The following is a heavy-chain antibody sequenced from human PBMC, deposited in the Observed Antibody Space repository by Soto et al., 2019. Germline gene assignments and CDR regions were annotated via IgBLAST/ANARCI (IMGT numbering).Heavy chain of an antibody. D-gene: IGHD1-1*01. V-gene: IGHV4-31*02. J-gene: IGHJ4*02. CDR2: IYYSGTT. Sequence: TLSVTCTVSVGSITTGGYYWSWLLQFPGKGLEWIGYIYYSGTTHYNPSLKSRISMSIDTSKNQFSLRLNSVTAADTAVYYCARDVTTKDFFDYWGQGSPATVSS. CDR3: ARDVTTKDFFDY. CDR1: VGSITTGGYY.